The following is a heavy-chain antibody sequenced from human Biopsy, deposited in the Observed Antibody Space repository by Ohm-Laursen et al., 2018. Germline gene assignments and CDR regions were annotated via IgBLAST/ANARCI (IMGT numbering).Heavy chain of an antibody. CDR2: INQSGST. CDR1: GFAFNLYE. J-gene: IGHJ6*02. D-gene: IGHD5-12*01. Sequence: LRLSCTASGFAFNLYEMNWVRQAPGKGLEWIGEINQSGSTKYNPSLKRRATLSADSSNSQFSLRLTSVTAADTAIYYCARGSGYFKLDVWGQGTTVTVSS. CDR3: ARGSGYFKLDV. V-gene: IGHV4-34*01.